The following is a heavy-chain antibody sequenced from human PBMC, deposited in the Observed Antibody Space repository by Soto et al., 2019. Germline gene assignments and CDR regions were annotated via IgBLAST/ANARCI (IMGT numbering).Heavy chain of an antibody. J-gene: IGHJ6*02. D-gene: IGHD3-3*01. CDR1: GGSISSGGYY. CDR2: IYYSGST. CDR3: ARQENLWSGYYRDYYYGMDA. V-gene: IGHV4-31*03. Sequence: SETLSLTCTVSGGSISSGGYYWSWIRQHPGKGLEWIGYIYYSGSTYYNPSLKSRVTISVDTSKNQFSLKLSSVTAADTAVYYCARQENLWSGYYRDYYYGMDAWGHGTPGTCSS.